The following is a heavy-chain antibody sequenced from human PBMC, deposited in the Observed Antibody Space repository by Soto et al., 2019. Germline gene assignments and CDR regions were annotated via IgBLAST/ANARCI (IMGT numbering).Heavy chain of an antibody. CDR2: IYWDDDK. J-gene: IGHJ4*02. CDR3: VHLLTGGRFDA. D-gene: IGHD3-16*01. CDR1: GFSLSSSGVG. Sequence: QITLKESGPSLVKPTETLTLTCTFSGFSLSSSGVGVAWIRQPPGKPLERLALIYWDDDKYTRPSLNSRLTITKDPSKNQVVLLMTNMAPVDTATYFCVHLLTGGRFDAWGQGTLVTVSS. V-gene: IGHV2-5*02.